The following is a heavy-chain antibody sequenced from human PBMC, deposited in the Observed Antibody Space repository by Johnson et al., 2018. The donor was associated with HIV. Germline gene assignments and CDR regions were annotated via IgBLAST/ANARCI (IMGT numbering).Heavy chain of an antibody. D-gene: IGHD3-10*01. J-gene: IGHJ3*01. CDR3: AKTRMGGILDAFDL. CDR1: GFTFSSYA. Sequence: QVQLVESGGCVVQPGRSLRLSCAASGFTFSSYAMHWVRQAPGKGLEWVAVISYDGSNKYYADSVKGRFTLSRDNSKNTLDLQMNSLTIEDTAVFYCAKTRMGGILDAFDLWGQGTIVIVS. V-gene: IGHV3-30*18. CDR2: ISYDGSNK.